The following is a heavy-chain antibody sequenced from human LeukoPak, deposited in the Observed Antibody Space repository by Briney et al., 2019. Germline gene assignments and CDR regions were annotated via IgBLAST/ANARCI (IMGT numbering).Heavy chain of an antibody. J-gene: IGHJ4*02. D-gene: IGHD6-6*01. CDR3: ARVASSGY. Sequence: GGSLRLSCAASGFTFSSYSMNWVRQAPGKGLERGSSISSSSTDKYYVDSLQARFTITRDNAKNSLYLRMNSLRAEDTAVYYCARVASSGYWGQGTLVTVSS. CDR2: ISSSSTDK. V-gene: IGHV3-21*01. CDR1: GFTFSSYS.